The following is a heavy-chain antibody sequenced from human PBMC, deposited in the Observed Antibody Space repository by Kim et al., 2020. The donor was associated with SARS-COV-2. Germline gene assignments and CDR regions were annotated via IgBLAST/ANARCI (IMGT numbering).Heavy chain of an antibody. Sequence: DSVKGRSTISRANAKNSLYLQMNSLRAEDAAVYYCARDKGASRDGYPLDYWGQGTLVTVSS. D-gene: IGHD5-12*01. V-gene: IGHV3-11*04. CDR3: ARDKGASRDGYPLDY. J-gene: IGHJ4*02.